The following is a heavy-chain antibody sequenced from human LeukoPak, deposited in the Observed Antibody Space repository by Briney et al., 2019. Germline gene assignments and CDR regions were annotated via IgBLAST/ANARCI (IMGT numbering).Heavy chain of an antibody. V-gene: IGHV3-30*02. Sequence: PSGGSLRLSCAASGFTFSSYGMHWVRQAPGKGLEWVAFIRYDGSNKYYADSVKGRFTISRDNSKNTLYLQMNSLRAEDTAVYYCARSYYDFWSGLDYWGQGTLVTVSS. D-gene: IGHD3-3*01. CDR3: ARSYYDFWSGLDY. CDR1: GFTFSSYG. J-gene: IGHJ4*02. CDR2: IRYDGSNK.